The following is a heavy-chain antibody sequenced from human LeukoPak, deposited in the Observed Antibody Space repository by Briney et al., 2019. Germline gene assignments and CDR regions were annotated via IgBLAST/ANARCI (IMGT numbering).Heavy chain of an antibody. CDR2: ISSSSSYI. D-gene: IGHD1-26*01. V-gene: IGHV3-21*01. Sequence: PGGSLRLSCVASGFTFSSYSMNWVRQAPGKWLEWVSSISSSSSYIYYAESMKGRFTISRDNAKNSLYLQMNSLRAEDTAVYYCARGWEAYVYWGQGTLVTVSS. CDR3: ARGWEAYVY. J-gene: IGHJ4*02. CDR1: GFTFSSYS.